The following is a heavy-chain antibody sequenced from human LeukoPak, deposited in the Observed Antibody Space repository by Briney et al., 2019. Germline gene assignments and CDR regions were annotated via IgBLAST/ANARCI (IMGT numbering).Heavy chain of an antibody. V-gene: IGHV3-23*01. CDR3: AKVQYVYFGSGSYDMDV. CDR1: GFTFRSYA. D-gene: IGHD3-10*01. J-gene: IGHJ6*02. Sequence: PGGSLRLSCAASGFTFRSYAMSWVRQAPGKGLEWVSAISGNGNSTYYADSVKGRFTISRDNSKNTLYLQMNSLSAEDTAIYYCAKVQYVYFGSGSYDMDVWGQGTPVTVSS. CDR2: ISGNGNST.